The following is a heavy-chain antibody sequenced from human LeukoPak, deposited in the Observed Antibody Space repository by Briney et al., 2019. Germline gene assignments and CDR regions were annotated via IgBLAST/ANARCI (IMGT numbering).Heavy chain of an antibody. J-gene: IGHJ3*02. CDR3: ARGSADTAMVSADAFDI. Sequence: PSGTLSLTCAVSGGSISSSNWWSWVRQPPGKGLEWIGEIYHSGSTNYNPSLKSRVTISVDKSKNQFSLKLSSVTAADTAVYYCARGSADTAMVSADAFDIWGQGTVVTVSS. CDR1: GGSISSSNW. V-gene: IGHV4-4*02. D-gene: IGHD5-18*01. CDR2: IYHSGST.